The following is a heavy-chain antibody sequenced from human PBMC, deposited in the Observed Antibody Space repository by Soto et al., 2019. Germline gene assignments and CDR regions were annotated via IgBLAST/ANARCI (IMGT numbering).Heavy chain of an antibody. CDR3: ANYPPGYDSSGPLNY. CDR2: ISSSGGST. J-gene: IGHJ4*02. Sequence: EVQLLESGGGLVQPGGSLRLSCAASGFTFSTYAMCWVRQAPGKGLEWVSGISSSGGSTYYADSVKGRFTISRENSKNTLYLQMNSLRAEDTAVYYCANYPPGYDSSGPLNYWGQGTLVTVSS. V-gene: IGHV3-23*01. D-gene: IGHD3-22*01. CDR1: GFTFSTYA.